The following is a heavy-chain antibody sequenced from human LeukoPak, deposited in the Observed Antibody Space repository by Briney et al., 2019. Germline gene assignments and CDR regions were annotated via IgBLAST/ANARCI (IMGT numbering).Heavy chain of an antibody. D-gene: IGHD3-10*01. V-gene: IGHV1-2*02. CDR1: GYTFTGYY. CDR3: ARAYYGSGSYYTYYYYYYMDV. Sequence: ASVKVSCKASGYTFTGYYMHWVRQAPGQGLEWMGWINPNSGGTNYAQKFQGRVTMTRDTSISTAYMELSRLRSDDTAVYYCARAYYGSGSYYTYYYYYYMDVWGKGTTVTISS. J-gene: IGHJ6*03. CDR2: INPNSGGT.